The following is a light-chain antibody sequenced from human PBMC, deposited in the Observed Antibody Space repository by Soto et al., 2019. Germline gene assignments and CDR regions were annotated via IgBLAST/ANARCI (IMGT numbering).Light chain of an antibody. CDR3: QQLNSYPPWT. CDR1: QGISSY. Sequence: DIQLTQSPSFLSASVGDRVTITCRASQGISSYLAWYQQKPGKAPKHLIYAASTLQSGVPSRFSGSGSGTEFTHTISSLQPEDFATYYCQQLNSYPPWTFGQGTKVEIK. V-gene: IGKV1-9*01. CDR2: AAS. J-gene: IGKJ1*01.